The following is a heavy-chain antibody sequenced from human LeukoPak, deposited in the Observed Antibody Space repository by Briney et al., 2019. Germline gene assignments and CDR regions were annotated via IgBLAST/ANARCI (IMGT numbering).Heavy chain of an antibody. Sequence: GGSLRLSCAASGFTFSDNYMTWVRQAPGRGLEWLSYISGNGRDIQYADSVKGRFTISRDNAKNLLSLQMDSLRVEDTAVYYCAELGITMIGGVWGKGTTVTISS. J-gene: IGHJ6*04. V-gene: IGHV3-11*04. D-gene: IGHD3-10*02. CDR2: ISGNGRDI. CDR1: GFTFSDNY. CDR3: AELGITMIGGV.